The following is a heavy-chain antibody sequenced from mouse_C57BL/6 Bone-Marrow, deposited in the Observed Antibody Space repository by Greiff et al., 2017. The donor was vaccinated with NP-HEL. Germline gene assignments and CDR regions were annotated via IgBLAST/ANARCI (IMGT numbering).Heavy chain of an antibody. D-gene: IGHD1-1*01. CDR1: GYAFSSSW. CDR3: ARWETTVVSYFDY. Sequence: QVQLKQSGPELVKPGASVKISCKASGYAFSSSWMNWVKQRPGKGLEWIGRIYPGDGDTNYNGKFKGKATLTADKSSSTAYMQLSSLTSEDSAVYFCARWETTVVSYFDYWGQGTTLTVSS. J-gene: IGHJ2*01. V-gene: IGHV1-82*01. CDR2: IYPGDGDT.